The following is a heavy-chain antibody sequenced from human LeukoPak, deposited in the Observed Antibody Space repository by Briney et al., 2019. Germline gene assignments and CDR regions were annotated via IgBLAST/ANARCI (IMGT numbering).Heavy chain of an antibody. CDR2: IWDGGINE. D-gene: IGHD2-2*01. J-gene: IGHJ4*02. CDR3: AKGGYCTSTSCYYFDY. V-gene: IGHV3-30*02. Sequence: GGSLRLSCAASGFTFSNFDMHWVRQAPGKGLEWVALIWDGGINESYADSVKGRFTISRDNSKNTLYLEMNSLRPEDTAVYYCAKGGYCTSTSCYYFDYWGQGTLVSVSS. CDR1: GFTFSNFD.